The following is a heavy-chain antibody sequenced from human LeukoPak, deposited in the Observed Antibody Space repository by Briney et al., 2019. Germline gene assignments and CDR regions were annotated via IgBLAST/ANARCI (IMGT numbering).Heavy chain of an antibody. D-gene: IGHD5-12*01. J-gene: IGHJ4*02. V-gene: IGHV4-30-2*01. CDR1: GGSISSGSYY. Sequence: PSGTLSLTCTVSGGSISSGSYYWSWIRQPPGKGLEWVGYIYHSGSTYYNPSLKSRLTISVDRSKNQFSLNLTSVTAADTAVYYCARVTSGYDYDYWGQGTLVTVSS. CDR2: IYHSGST. CDR3: ARVTSGYDYDY.